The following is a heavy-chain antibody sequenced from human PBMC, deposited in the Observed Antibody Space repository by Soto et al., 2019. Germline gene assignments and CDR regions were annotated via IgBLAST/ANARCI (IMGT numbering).Heavy chain of an antibody. CDR2: ISGSGGST. CDR1: GFTFSDFA. Sequence: EVQLLESGGGLVQPGGSLRLSCAASGFTFSDFAMNWVRQAPGKGLEWVSTISGSGGSTYYADSVKGRFTISRDNSKNTLYLQMNSLRAEDTAVYYCAKLAGSIVGALDYWRQGTLVTVSS. V-gene: IGHV3-23*01. CDR3: AKLAGSIVGALDY. J-gene: IGHJ4*02. D-gene: IGHD1-26*01.